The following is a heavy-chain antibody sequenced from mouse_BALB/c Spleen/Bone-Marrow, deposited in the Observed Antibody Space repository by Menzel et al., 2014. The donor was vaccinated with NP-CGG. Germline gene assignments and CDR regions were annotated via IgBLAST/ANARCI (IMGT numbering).Heavy chain of an antibody. CDR1: GFDFSGYW. J-gene: IGHJ4*01. Sequence: EVKLMESGGGLVQPGRSLKLSCAASGFDFSGYWVSWVRQAPGKGLEWIGEINPDSSTINYTPSLKDKFIISRDNAKNTLYLQMSKVRSEDTALYYCARLGYYGVMAYWGQGTSVTVSS. D-gene: IGHD1-1*01. CDR2: INPDSSTI. CDR3: ARLGYYGVMAY. V-gene: IGHV4-1*02.